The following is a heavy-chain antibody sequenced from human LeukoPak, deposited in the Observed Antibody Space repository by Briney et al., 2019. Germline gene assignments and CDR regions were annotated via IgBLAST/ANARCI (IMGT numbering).Heavy chain of an antibody. V-gene: IGHV1-2*02. CDR2: INPNSGGT. CDR1: GYTFTGYY. D-gene: IGHD2-15*01. Sequence: GASVKVSCKASGYTFTGYYMHWVRQAPGQGLEWMGWINPNSGGTNYAQKFRGRVTMTRDTSISTAYMELRTLRSDDTAVYYCAREGLGYCSGGSCFSGWGQGTLVTVSS. CDR3: AREGLGYCSGGSCFSG. J-gene: IGHJ4*02.